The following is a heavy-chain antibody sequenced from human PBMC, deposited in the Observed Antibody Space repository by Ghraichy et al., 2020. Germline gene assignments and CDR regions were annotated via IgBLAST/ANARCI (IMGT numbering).Heavy chain of an antibody. CDR1: GFTFSSYA. J-gene: IGHJ4*02. D-gene: IGHD4-17*01. CDR3: AKDGAVGDSYFDS. V-gene: IGHV3-23*01. CDR2: ISGDST. Sequence: GGSLRLSCAASGFTFSSYAMSWVRQAPGKGLKWVSAISGDSTYYTASVKGRFTISRDTSKNTLYLQMNSLRAEDTAIYYCAKDGAVGDSYFDSWGQGTLVTVSS.